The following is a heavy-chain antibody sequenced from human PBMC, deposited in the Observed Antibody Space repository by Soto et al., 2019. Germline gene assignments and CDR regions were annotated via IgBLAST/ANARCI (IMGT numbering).Heavy chain of an antibody. D-gene: IGHD6-19*01. Sequence: EVQLVESGGGLVQPGGSLRLSCAASGFTFSSYSMNWVRQAPGKGLEWGSYISSSSSTIYYADSVKGRFTISRDNAKNSLYLQMNSLRAEDTAVYYCARVGNAAVAGPYYFDYWGQGTLVTVSS. CDR3: ARVGNAAVAGPYYFDY. CDR2: ISSSSSTI. V-gene: IGHV3-48*01. CDR1: GFTFSSYS. J-gene: IGHJ4*02.